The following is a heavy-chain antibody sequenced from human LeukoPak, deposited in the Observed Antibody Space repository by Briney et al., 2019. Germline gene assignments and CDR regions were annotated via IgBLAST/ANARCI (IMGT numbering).Heavy chain of an antibody. D-gene: IGHD6-19*01. CDR3: SSGWYGDY. CDR1: GFTFSDYW. CDR2: IKQDGSEK. Sequence: PGGSLRLSCAASGFTFSDYWMSWVRQAPGKGLEWVANIKQDGSEKYYVDSVRGRFTISRDNAKNSLYLQMNSLRAEDTAVYYCSSGWYGDYWGQGTLVTVSS. J-gene: IGHJ4*02. V-gene: IGHV3-7*01.